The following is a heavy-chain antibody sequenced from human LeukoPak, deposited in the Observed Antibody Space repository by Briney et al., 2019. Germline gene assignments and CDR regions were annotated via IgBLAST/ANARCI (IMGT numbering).Heavy chain of an antibody. CDR2: ISHSGSTI. CDR1: GFTFSDYY. D-gene: IGHD6-19*01. Sequence: GSLRLSCAASGFTFSDYYMSWFRQAPGKGLEWLSCISHSGSTIYYADSVNGRFTISRDNAKNSLYLQMNSLRAEDTAVYYCARGTSGWPGVDYWGQGALVTVSA. V-gene: IGHV3-11*01. J-gene: IGHJ4*02. CDR3: ARGTSGWPGVDY.